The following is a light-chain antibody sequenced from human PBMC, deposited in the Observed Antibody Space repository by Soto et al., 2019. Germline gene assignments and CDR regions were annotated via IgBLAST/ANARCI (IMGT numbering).Light chain of an antibody. Sequence: QSALTQPASVSGSPGQSITLSCTGTSNDVGGYNYVAWYQQHPGKAPKVMIYDVHNRPSGVSNRFSGSKSGNTASLTISGLQTEDEAEYYCSSYTSLNTFVFGGGTKVTVL. CDR3: SSYTSLNTFV. CDR2: DVH. CDR1: SNDVGGYNY. V-gene: IGLV2-14*03. J-gene: IGLJ2*01.